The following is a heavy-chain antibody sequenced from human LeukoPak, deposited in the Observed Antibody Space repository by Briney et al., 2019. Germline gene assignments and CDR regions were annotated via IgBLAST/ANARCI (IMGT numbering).Heavy chain of an antibody. V-gene: IGHV4-39*07. D-gene: IGHD5-18*01. J-gene: IGHJ4*02. Sequence: SETLSLTCTVSGGSISSSSYYWGWIRQPPGKGLEWIGSIYYSGSTYYNPSLKSRVTISVDTSKNQFSLKLSSVTAADTAVYYCARDLSQLWFRPGYYFDYWGQGTLVTVSS. CDR3: ARDLSQLWFRPGYYFDY. CDR2: IYYSGST. CDR1: GGSISSSSYY.